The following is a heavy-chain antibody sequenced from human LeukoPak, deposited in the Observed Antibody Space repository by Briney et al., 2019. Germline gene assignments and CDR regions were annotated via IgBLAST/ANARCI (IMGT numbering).Heavy chain of an antibody. J-gene: IGHJ5*02. CDR1: GYTFTNYG. Sequence: ASVTVSCKASGYTFTNYGISWVRQAPGQGLEWMGWISGYNGSTNYAEKLQGRVTMTTDTSTSTAYMELRSLRSDDTAVYYCARGSGFSWFDPWGQGTLVTVSS. CDR2: ISGYNGST. V-gene: IGHV1-18*01. D-gene: IGHD6-19*01. CDR3: ARGSGFSWFDP.